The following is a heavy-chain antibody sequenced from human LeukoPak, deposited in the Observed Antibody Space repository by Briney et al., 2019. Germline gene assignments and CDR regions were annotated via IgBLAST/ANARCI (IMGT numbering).Heavy chain of an antibody. CDR1: GFTFTSYA. J-gene: IGHJ4*02. Sequence: PGGSLRLSCAASGFTFTSYAMSWVRQAPGKGLEWVSAISGSGGSTYYADSVKGRFTISRDNSKNSLYLQMNSLRTEDTAFYYCATNFGAYYYDTSGYYDFWGQGTLVTVSS. CDR2: ISGSGGST. V-gene: IGHV3-23*01. CDR3: ATNFGAYYYDTSGYYDF. D-gene: IGHD3-22*01.